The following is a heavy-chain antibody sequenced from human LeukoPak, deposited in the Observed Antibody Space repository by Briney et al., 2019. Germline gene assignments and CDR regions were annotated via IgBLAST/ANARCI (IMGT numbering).Heavy chain of an antibody. CDR1: GFTFDEHA. CDR2: ISSSSSTI. D-gene: IGHD3-22*01. CDR3: ARGAYYYDSSGYSNFDY. V-gene: IGHV3-48*04. J-gene: IGHJ4*02. Sequence: GGSLRLSCAASGFTFDEHAMHWVRQAPGKGLEWVSYISSSSSTIYYADSVKGRFTISRDNAKNSLYLQMNSLRAEDTAVYYCARGAYYYDSSGYSNFDYWGQGTLVTVSS.